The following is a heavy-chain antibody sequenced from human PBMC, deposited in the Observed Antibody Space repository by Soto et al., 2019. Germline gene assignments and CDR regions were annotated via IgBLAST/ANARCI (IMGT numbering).Heavy chain of an antibody. J-gene: IGHJ6*02. Sequence: PGGSLRLSCAASGFTFDDYTMHWVRQAPGKGLEWVSLINWDGGDTYYADSVKGRFTISRDNSKNSLYLQMNSLTTEDTALYYCSIEKPQYYGIDAWGQGTTVTVSS. CDR3: SIEKPQYYGIDA. V-gene: IGHV3-43*01. CDR1: GFTFDDYT. CDR2: INWDGGDT.